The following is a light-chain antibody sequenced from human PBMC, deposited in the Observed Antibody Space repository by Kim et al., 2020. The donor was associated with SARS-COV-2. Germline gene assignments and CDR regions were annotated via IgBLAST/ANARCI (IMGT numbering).Light chain of an antibody. CDR3: QQSYSSPIT. CDR2: GAS. J-gene: IGKJ5*01. V-gene: IGKV1-39*01. Sequence: ASGGDIVTITCRASQSISNYLNWYQQKPGKAPKLLISGASNLHSGVPSGFSGSGSGTDFTLTISSLQPEDFATYYCQQSYSSPITFGQGTRLEIK. CDR1: QSISNY.